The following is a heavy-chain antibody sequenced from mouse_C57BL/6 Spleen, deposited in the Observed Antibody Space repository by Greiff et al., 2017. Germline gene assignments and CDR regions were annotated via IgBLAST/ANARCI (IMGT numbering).Heavy chain of an antibody. V-gene: IGHV1-78*01. CDR2: IYPRDGST. D-gene: IGHD1-1*01. CDR1: GYTFTDHT. Sequence: VQLQQSDAELVKPGASVKISCKVSGYTFTDHTIHWMKQRPEQGLEWIGYIYPRDGSTKYNEKFKGKATLTADKSSSTAYMQLNSLTSEDSAVYFCARRGIYCCGIPYFDYWGQGTPLTVSS. CDR3: ARRGIYCCGIPYFDY. J-gene: IGHJ2*01.